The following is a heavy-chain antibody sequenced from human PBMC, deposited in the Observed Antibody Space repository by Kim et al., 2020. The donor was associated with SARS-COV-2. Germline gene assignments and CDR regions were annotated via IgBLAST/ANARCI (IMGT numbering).Heavy chain of an antibody. CDR2: GNP. J-gene: IGHJ5*02. CDR3: ARVRGTIFGVVIIGGWFDP. Sequence: GNPTYAQGFTGRFVFSLDTSVSTAYLQISSLKAEDTAVYYCARVRGTIFGVVIIGGWFDPWGQGTLVTVSS. D-gene: IGHD3-3*01. V-gene: IGHV7-4-1*02.